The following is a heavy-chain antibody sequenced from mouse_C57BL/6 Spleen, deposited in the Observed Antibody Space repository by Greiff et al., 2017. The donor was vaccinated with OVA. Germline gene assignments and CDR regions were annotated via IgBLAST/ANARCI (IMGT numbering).Heavy chain of an antibody. CDR3: ARAEERYGNYEALAY. J-gene: IGHJ3*01. CDR2: IYPGSGNT. Sequence: QVQLQQSGAELVRPGASVKLSCKASGYTFTDYYINWVKQRPGQGLEWIARIYPGSGNTYYNEKFKGKATLTAEKSSSTAYMQLSSLTSEDSAVYFCARAEERYGNYEALAYWGQGTLVTVSA. V-gene: IGHV1-76*01. CDR1: GYTFTDYY. D-gene: IGHD2-1*01.